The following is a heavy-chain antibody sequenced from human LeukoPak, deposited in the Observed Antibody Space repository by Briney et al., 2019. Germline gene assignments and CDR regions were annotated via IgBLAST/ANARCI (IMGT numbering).Heavy chain of an antibody. CDR3: ARVRAPWDAFDI. J-gene: IGHJ3*02. CDR1: GYTFTSYD. CDR2: MNPNSGNT. V-gene: IGHV1-8*01. Sequence: ASVKVSCKASGYTFTSYDINWVRQATGQGLEWMGWMNPNSGNTGYAQKFQGRVTMTRNTSISTAYMGLSSLRSEDTAVYYCARVRAPWDAFDIWGQGTMVTVSS. D-gene: IGHD3-10*01.